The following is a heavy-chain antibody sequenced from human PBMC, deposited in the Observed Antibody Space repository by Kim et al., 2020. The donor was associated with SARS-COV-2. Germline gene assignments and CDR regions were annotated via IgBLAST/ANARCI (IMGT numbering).Heavy chain of an antibody. CDR2: INHSGST. Sequence: SETLSLTCAVYGGSFSGYYWSWIRQPPGKGLEWIGEINHSGSTNHNPSLKSRVTISVDTSKNQFSLKLSSVTAADTAVYYCARGRGGTTVVTLGLGYYYYYGMDVWGQGTTVTVSS. J-gene: IGHJ6*02. V-gene: IGHV4-34*01. D-gene: IGHD4-17*01. CDR1: GGSFSGYY. CDR3: ARGRGGTTVVTLGLGYYYYYGMDV.